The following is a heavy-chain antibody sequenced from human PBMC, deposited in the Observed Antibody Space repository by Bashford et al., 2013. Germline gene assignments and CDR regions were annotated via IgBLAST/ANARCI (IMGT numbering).Heavy chain of an antibody. CDR3: ARGGIWSGYRWFDP. CDR2: INPSIGAT. J-gene: IGHJ5*02. V-gene: IGHV1-46*01. D-gene: IGHD3-3*01. Sequence: WVRQAPGQGLEWMGIINPSIGATTYAQKFNGRVTMTRDTSTSTVYMELSSLRADDTAVYYCARGGIWSGYRWFDPWGQGTLVTVSS.